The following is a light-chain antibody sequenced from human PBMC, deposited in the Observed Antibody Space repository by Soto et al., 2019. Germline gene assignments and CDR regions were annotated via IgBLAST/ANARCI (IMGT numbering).Light chain of an antibody. CDR1: SGYSNYK. Sequence: QLVLTQPPSASASLGASVTLTCTLSSGYSNYKVDWYQQRPGKGPRFVMRVGTGGIEGSKGDGIPDRFSVLGSGLNRYLTSKNIQEEDESDDHCGSDHGSWSNVPVVFGGGTKVTVL. CDR2: VGTGGIEG. V-gene: IGLV9-49*01. CDR3: GSDHGSWSNVPVV. J-gene: IGLJ2*01.